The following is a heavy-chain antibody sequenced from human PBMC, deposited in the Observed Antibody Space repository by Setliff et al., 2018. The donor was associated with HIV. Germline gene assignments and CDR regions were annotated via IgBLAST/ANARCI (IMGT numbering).Heavy chain of an antibody. D-gene: IGHD3-22*01. CDR2: INPNSGGT. CDR1: GYTLTDYY. J-gene: IGHJ4*02. Sequence: ASVKVSCKASGYTLTDYYMHWVRQVPGRGLEWMGWINPNSGGTDYAQKFRGRVTMTRDTSISTAYMGLSRLTSDDTAVYYCARGPNYYDRGSYYNFDYWGEGTLVTVSS. CDR3: ARGPNYYDRGSYYNFDY. V-gene: IGHV1-2*02.